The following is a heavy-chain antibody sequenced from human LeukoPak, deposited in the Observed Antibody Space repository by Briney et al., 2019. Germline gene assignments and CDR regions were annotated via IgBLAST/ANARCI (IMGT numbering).Heavy chain of an antibody. CDR2: ISAYNGNT. D-gene: IGHD2-15*01. Sequence: GASVKVSCKASGYTFTSYGISWVRQAPGQGLEWMGWISAYNGNTNYAQNLQGRVTMTTDTSTSTAYMELRSLRSDDTAVYYCARDSGIVVVVAAADYWGQGTLVTASS. J-gene: IGHJ4*02. V-gene: IGHV1-18*01. CDR3: ARDSGIVVVVAAADY. CDR1: GYTFTSYG.